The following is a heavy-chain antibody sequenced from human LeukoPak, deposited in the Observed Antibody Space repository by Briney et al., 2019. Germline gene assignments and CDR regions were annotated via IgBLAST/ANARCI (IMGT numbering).Heavy chain of an antibody. V-gene: IGHV4-31*03. J-gene: IGHJ4*02. Sequence: SQTLSLTCTVSGGSISSGDYYWSWIRQHPGKGLEWIGYIYYSGSTYYNPSLKSRATISVDTSKNQFSLKLSSVTAADTAVYYCARGGGYYYDTSGYYRFFDYWGQGTLATVSS. CDR1: GGSISSGDYY. CDR3: ARGGGYYYDTSGYYRFFDY. D-gene: IGHD3-22*01. CDR2: IYYSGST.